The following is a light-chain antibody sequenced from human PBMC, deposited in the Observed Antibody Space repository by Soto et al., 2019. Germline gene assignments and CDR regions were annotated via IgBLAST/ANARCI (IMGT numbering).Light chain of an antibody. CDR2: EVS. CDR1: SSDVGAYDR. V-gene: IGLV2-18*02. CDR3: SSYTNNFTLI. J-gene: IGLJ2*01. Sequence: QSVLTQPPSVSGSPGQSVTISCTGTSSDVGAYDRVSWYQQPPDTAPKLIIFEVSNRPSGVPDRFSGSKSGNTASLTISGLQAEDEADYYCSSYTNNFTLIFGGGTKVTVL.